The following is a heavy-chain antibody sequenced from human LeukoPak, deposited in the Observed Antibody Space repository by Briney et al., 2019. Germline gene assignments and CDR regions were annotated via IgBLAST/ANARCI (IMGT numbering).Heavy chain of an antibody. J-gene: IGHJ4*02. CDR2: IYSGGST. CDR1: GFTFSDYY. Sequence: PGGSLRLSCAASGFTFSDYYMSWVRQAPGKGLEWVSVIYSGGSTYYADSVKGRFTISRDNSKNTLYLQMNSLRAEDTAVYYCARDQGVTAGYYLDYWGQGTLVTVSS. D-gene: IGHD3-9*01. V-gene: IGHV3-53*01. CDR3: ARDQGVTAGYYLDY.